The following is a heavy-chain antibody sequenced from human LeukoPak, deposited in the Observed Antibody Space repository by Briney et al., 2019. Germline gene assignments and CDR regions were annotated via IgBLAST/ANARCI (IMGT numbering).Heavy chain of an antibody. D-gene: IGHD4/OR15-4a*01. J-gene: IGHJ6*03. V-gene: IGHV3-9*01. Sequence: TGGSLRLSCAASGFTFSSYSMNWVRQAPGKGLEWVSGISWNSGSIGYADSVKGRFTITRDNAKNSLYLQMNSLKTEDTAVYYCSSRLTSQYYYMDVWGKGTTVTVSS. CDR1: GFTFSSYS. CDR2: ISWNSGSI. CDR3: SSRLTSQYYYMDV.